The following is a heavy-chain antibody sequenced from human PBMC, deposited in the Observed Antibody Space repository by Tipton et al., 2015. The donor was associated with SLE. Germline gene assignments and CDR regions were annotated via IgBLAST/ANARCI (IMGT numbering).Heavy chain of an antibody. Sequence: TLSLTCSVSGGLISSGGYYWTWIRQLPGKGLEWIGYIYYSGNTYYDPSLGSRLTISVDTSKDQFSLRLTSVTAADTAVSYCARDTDWNLSPDVWGKGTTVTVSS. CDR1: GGLISSGGYY. CDR2: IYYSGNT. CDR3: ARDTDWNLSPDV. V-gene: IGHV4-31*03. D-gene: IGHD1-7*01. J-gene: IGHJ6*04.